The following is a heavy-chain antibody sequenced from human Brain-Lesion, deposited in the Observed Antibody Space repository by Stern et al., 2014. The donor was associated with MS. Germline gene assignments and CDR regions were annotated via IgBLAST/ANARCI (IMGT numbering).Heavy chain of an antibody. CDR1: GGSISSGGYY. Sequence: DQLVESGPGLVKPSQTLSLSCTVSGGSISSGGYYWSWIRQPAGKGLEWIGRIFNSGSPSYNPSLKSRGTQSINTPKQQFSPRLTSMTAADTAVYYCARGRVVPGFQYYATDVWGQGTTVIVSS. CDR3: ARGRVVPGFQYYATDV. J-gene: IGHJ6*02. V-gene: IGHV4-61*02. D-gene: IGHD2-2*01. CDR2: IFNSGSP.